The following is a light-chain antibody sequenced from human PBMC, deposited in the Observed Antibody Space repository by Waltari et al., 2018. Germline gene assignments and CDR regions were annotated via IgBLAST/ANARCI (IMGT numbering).Light chain of an antibody. CDR1: QSISHW. CDR3: QRYDDYPPT. V-gene: IGKV1-5*03. Sequence: DIQMTQSPSTLSASVGDKVTITCRASQSISHWLALYQQKPGKAPKLLISKASSLEKEVPSRFSGSGSGTEFTLTITNLQPDDFATFYCQRYDDYPPTFGGGTKVEIK. CDR2: KAS. J-gene: IGKJ4*01.